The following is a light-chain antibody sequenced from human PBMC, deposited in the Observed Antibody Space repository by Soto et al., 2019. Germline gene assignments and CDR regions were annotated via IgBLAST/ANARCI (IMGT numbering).Light chain of an antibody. CDR2: AVS. CDR3: SSYTSDSSYV. Sequence: QSALTQPASVSGSPGQSITISCTGTSSDVGLYDYVYWYQQHPGKAPQLMIYAVSNRPSGVSNRFSASKSGNTASLFISGLQAEDEDDYYCSSYTSDSSYVFGSWTQVTV. J-gene: IGLJ1*01. CDR1: SSDVGLYDY. V-gene: IGLV2-14*01.